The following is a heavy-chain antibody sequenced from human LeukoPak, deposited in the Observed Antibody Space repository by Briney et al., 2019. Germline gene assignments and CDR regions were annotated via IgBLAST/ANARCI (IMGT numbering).Heavy chain of an antibody. D-gene: IGHD3-16*01. CDR1: GGSISSGGYS. V-gene: IGHV4-30-2*01. CDR2: IYHSGST. Sequence: SETLSLTCAVSGGSISSGGYSWGWIRQPPGKGLEWIGYIYHSGSTYYNPSLKSRVTISVDRSKNQFSLKLSSVTAADTAVYYCASRRSDEYYFAYWGQGTLATVSS. J-gene: IGHJ4*02. CDR3: ASRRSDEYYFAY.